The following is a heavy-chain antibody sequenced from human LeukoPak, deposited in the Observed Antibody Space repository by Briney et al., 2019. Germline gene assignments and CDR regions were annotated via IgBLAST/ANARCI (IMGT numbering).Heavy chain of an antibody. D-gene: IGHD3-3*02. CDR1: GYTFTSYY. V-gene: IGHV1-46*01. Sequence: ASVKVSCKASGYTFTSYYMHWVRRAPGQGLEWMGIINPSGGSTSYAQKFQGRVTMTRDMSTSTVYMELSSLRSEDTAVYYCARRFAAQLAFVDVWGKGTTVTISS. CDR3: ARRFAAQLAFVDV. J-gene: IGHJ6*04. CDR2: INPSGGST.